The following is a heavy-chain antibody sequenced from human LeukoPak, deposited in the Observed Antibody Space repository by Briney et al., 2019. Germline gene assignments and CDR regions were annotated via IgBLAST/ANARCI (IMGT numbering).Heavy chain of an antibody. D-gene: IGHD5-12*01. CDR3: AREGYSGYDYFDY. CDR1: GYTFTGYY. V-gene: IGHV1-2*02. J-gene: IGHJ4*02. Sequence: ASVKVSCKASGYTFTGYYMHWVRQAPGQGLEWMGWINPNSGGTSYAQKFQGRVTMTRDTSISTAYMELSRLRSDDTAVYYCAREGYSGYDYFDYWGQGTLVTVSS. CDR2: INPNSGGT.